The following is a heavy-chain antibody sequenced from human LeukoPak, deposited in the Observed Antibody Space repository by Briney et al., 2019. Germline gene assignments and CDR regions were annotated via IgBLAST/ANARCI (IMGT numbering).Heavy chain of an antibody. CDR2: IYGGGST. D-gene: IGHD3-22*01. CDR3: ARGSGYYLGNY. V-gene: IGHV3-53*01. CDR1: GFTVSSIH. J-gene: IGHJ4*02. Sequence: GGSLRLSCAASGFTVSSIHMSWVRQAPGKGLEWVSVIYGGGSTYYADSVKGRFTISRGNSKNTLYLQMKSLRAEDTAVYYCARGSGYYLGNYWGQGTLVTVSS.